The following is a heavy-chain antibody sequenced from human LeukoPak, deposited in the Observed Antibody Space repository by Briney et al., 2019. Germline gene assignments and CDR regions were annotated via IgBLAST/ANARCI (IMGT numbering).Heavy chain of an antibody. Sequence: VASVKVSCKASGYTFTSYGISWVRPAPGQGLEWMGRIIPILGIANYAQKFQGRVTITADKSTSTAYMELSSLRSEDTAVYYCARDNGSGYDLRYGYWGQGTLVTVSS. CDR2: IIPILGIA. CDR1: GYTFTSYG. V-gene: IGHV1-69*04. J-gene: IGHJ4*02. D-gene: IGHD5-12*01. CDR3: ARDNGSGYDLRYGY.